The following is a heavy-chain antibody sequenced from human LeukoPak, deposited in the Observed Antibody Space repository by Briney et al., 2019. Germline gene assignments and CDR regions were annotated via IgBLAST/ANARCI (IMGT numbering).Heavy chain of an antibody. D-gene: IGHD4-17*01. CDR1: GGSISSSSYS. J-gene: IGHJ4*02. V-gene: IGHV4-39*01. CDR3: ARHSDDYGDYAPAGNFDY. Sequence: PSETLSLTCTVSGGSISSSSYSWGWLRQPPGKGLEWIGSIYYSGSTYYNPSLKSRVTISVDTSKNQFSLKLSSVTAADTAVYYCARHSDDYGDYAPAGNFDYWGQGTLVTVSS. CDR2: IYYSGST.